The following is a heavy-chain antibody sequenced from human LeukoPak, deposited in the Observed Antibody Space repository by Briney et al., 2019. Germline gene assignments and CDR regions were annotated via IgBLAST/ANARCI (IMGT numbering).Heavy chain of an antibody. J-gene: IGHJ4*02. V-gene: IGHV4-31*03. D-gene: IGHD2-2*01. CDR2: IYYSGST. CDR3: ARSQDIIAVPAALPVR. CDR1: AGSISSGGYY. Sequence: SETPSLTSTVSAGSISSGGYYCSWIRDHPVNGLEWIAHIYYSGSTHYNPSLKSRVTISVDTSKNQFSLNLSSVTAADTAVYYCARSQDIIAVPAALPVRWGQGTLVTVSS.